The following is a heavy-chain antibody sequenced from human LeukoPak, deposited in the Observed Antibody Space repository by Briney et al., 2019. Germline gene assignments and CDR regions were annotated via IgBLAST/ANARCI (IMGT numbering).Heavy chain of an antibody. CDR3: ARPRRYYYYMDV. V-gene: IGHV1-8*01. J-gene: IGHJ6*03. CDR1: GYTFTSYD. CDR2: MNPNSGNT. Sequence: GASVKVSCKASGYTFTSYDINWVRQATGQGLEWMGWMNPNSGNTGYAQKFQGRVTMTRNTSISTAYMELSSLRSEDTAVYYCARPRRYYYYMDVRGKGTTVTVSS.